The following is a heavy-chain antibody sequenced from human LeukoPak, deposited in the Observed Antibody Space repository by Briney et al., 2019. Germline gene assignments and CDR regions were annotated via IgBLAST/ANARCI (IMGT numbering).Heavy chain of an antibody. Sequence: SETLSLTCAVYGGSFSGYYWSWIRQPPGKGLEWIGEINRSGSTNYNPSLKSRVTISVDTSKNQFSLKLSSVTAADTAVYYCARAGRRAFDIWGQGTMVTVSS. CDR3: ARAGRRAFDI. J-gene: IGHJ3*02. CDR2: INRSGST. V-gene: IGHV4-34*01. CDR1: GGSFSGYY.